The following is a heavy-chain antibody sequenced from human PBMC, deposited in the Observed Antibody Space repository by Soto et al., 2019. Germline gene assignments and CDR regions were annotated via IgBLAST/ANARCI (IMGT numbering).Heavy chain of an antibody. D-gene: IGHD3-16*02. CDR2: INHNNGDT. V-gene: IGHV1-2*02. Sequence: QVQLVQSGAEVKKPGASVKVSCKASGYTFTGYYLHWLRQAPGQGLEWMGWINHNNGDTNYAQNFQGRVTMTRDTSISPAYMELSGLRSDDTAVYYCARVHTYYYYRGSFDFWGQGTLVTVSS. J-gene: IGHJ4*02. CDR3: ARVHTYYYYRGSFDF. CDR1: GYTFTGYY.